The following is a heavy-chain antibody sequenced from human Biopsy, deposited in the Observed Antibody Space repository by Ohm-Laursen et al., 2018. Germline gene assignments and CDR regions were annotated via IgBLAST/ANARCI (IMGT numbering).Heavy chain of an antibody. Sequence: ASVKVSCKASGYTFTGQYLHWVRQVPGQGLEWMGWINPHSGTTKFAQDFQGRVTMTRDTSVTTAYMELRRLRSDDTAVYYCAKGQDLRGGAEYFQHWGQGALVTVSS. CDR1: GYTFTGQY. V-gene: IGHV1-2*02. D-gene: IGHD2-15*01. J-gene: IGHJ1*01. CDR2: INPHSGTT. CDR3: AKGQDLRGGAEYFQH.